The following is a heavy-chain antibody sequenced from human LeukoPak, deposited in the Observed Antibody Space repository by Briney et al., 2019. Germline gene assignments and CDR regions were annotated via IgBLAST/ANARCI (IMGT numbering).Heavy chain of an antibody. V-gene: IGHV1-18*01. Sequence: ASVKVSCKASGYTFTSYGISWVRQAPGQGLEWMGWISACNGNTNYAQKLQGRVTMTTDTSTSTAYMELRSLRSDDTAVYYCARVGYCTNGVCYDAFDIWGQGTMVTVSS. CDR2: ISACNGNT. D-gene: IGHD2-8*01. CDR3: ARVGYCTNGVCYDAFDI. CDR1: GYTFTSYG. J-gene: IGHJ3*02.